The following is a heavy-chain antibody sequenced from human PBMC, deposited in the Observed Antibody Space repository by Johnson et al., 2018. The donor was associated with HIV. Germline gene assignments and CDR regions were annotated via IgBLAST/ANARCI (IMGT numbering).Heavy chain of an antibody. Sequence: VQLVESGGGVVQPGRSLRLSCAASGFTFSSYAMHWVRQAPGKGLAWVSVIYSGGSTYYADSVKGRFTISRDNSKNTLYLQMNSLRAEDTAVYYCARDGDNPRIWGQGTMVTVSS. D-gene: IGHD7-27*01. CDR3: ARDGDNPRI. J-gene: IGHJ3*02. CDR2: IYSGGST. CDR1: GFTFSSYA. V-gene: IGHV3-66*01.